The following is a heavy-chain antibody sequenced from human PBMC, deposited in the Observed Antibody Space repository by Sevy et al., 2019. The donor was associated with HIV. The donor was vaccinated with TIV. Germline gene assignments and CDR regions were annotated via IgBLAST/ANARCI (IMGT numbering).Heavy chain of an antibody. D-gene: IGHD1-20*01. J-gene: IGHJ4*02. CDR1: GGSMNIYY. Sequence: SETLSLTCTVSGGSMNIYYWSWIRQPPGKGLEWIGYIYYSGSTNYNPSLKSRVTISVDTSKNQFSLKLRSVTAADTAVYYCARVGFNWNDVDYWAREPWSPSPQ. V-gene: IGHV4-59*01. CDR2: IYYSGST. CDR3: ARVGFNWNDVDY.